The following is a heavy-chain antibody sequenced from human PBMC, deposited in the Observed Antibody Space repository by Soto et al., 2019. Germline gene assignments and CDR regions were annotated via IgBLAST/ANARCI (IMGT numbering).Heavy chain of an antibody. CDR1: GFSLSTSGVG. D-gene: IGHD2-15*01. V-gene: IGHV2-5*01. CDR2: IYWNDDK. Sequence: QITLKESGPTLVNPTQTLTLTCTFSGFSLSTSGVGVGWIRQPPGKALEWLALIYWNDDKRYSPSLKSRLTITKDTSKNQVVLTMTNMDPVDTATYYCALAHCSGGSCYPEWSDPWGQGTLVTVSS. J-gene: IGHJ5*02. CDR3: ALAHCSGGSCYPEWSDP.